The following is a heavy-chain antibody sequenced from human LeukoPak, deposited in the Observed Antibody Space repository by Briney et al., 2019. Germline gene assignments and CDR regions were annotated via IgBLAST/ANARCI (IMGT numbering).Heavy chain of an antibody. CDR3: AREGSTGGTTVTPDY. CDR2: INPNSGGT. D-gene: IGHD4-11*01. J-gene: IGHJ4*02. CDR1: GYTFTGYY. V-gene: IGHV1-2*02. Sequence: ASVKVSCKASGYTFTGYYMHWVRQAPGQGLEWMGWINPNSGGTSYAQKFQGRVTMTRDTSISTAYMELSRLRSDDTAVYYCAREGSTGGTTVTPDYWGQGTLVTVSS.